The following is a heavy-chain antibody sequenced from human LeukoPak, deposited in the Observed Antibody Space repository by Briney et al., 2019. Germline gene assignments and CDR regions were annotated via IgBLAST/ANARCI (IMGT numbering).Heavy chain of an antibody. Sequence: SVKVSCKASGGTFSSYAISWVRQAPGQGLEWMGGIIPIFGTANYAQKFQGRVTITADKSTSTAYMELSSLRAEDTAVYYCAKIDYGDYEIDYWGQGTLVTVSS. CDR2: IIPIFGTA. J-gene: IGHJ4*02. CDR1: GGTFSSYA. CDR3: AKIDYGDYEIDY. V-gene: IGHV1-69*06. D-gene: IGHD4-17*01.